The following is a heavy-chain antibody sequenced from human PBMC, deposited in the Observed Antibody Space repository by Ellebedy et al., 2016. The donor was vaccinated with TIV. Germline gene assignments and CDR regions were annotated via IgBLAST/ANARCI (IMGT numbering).Heavy chain of an antibody. CDR2: ISLDGSNK. Sequence: PGGSLRLSCEASGFSFSTYAMYWVGQAQGKGLEWRAFISLDGSNKYYADSVKGRFTISRDNSKNTLYLQRNSLRAEDKAVYYCAREGGGQYYYYGMDVWGQGTTVTVSS. J-gene: IGHJ6*02. CDR1: GFSFSTYA. CDR3: AREGGGQYYYYGMDV. V-gene: IGHV3-30-3*01. D-gene: IGHD3-16*01.